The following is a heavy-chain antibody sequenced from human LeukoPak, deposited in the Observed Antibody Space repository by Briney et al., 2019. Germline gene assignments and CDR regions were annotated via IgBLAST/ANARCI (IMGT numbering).Heavy chain of an antibody. J-gene: IGHJ6*03. V-gene: IGHV4-34*01. CDR2: INHSGST. D-gene: IGHD6-25*01. CDR1: GGSFSGYY. Sequence: SETLSLTCAVYGGSFSGYYWSWIRQPPGKGLEWIGEINHSGSTNYNPSLKSRVTISVDTSKNQFSLKLSSVTAADTAVYYCARVADTGHYYYYMDVWGKGTTVTVSS. CDR3: ARVADTGHYYYYMDV.